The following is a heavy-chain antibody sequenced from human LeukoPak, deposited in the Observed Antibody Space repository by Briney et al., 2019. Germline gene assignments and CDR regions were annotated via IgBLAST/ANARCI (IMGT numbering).Heavy chain of an antibody. Sequence: ASVKVSCKASGYTFTGYYKHWVRQAPGQGLEWMGWINPNSGGTNYAQKFQGRVTMTRDTSISTAYMELSRLRSDDTAVYYCARGPVGYYYDSSGYDLGTNWGQGTLVTVSS. V-gene: IGHV1-2*02. J-gene: IGHJ4*02. D-gene: IGHD3-22*01. CDR3: ARGPVGYYYDSSGYDLGTN. CDR2: INPNSGGT. CDR1: GYTFTGYY.